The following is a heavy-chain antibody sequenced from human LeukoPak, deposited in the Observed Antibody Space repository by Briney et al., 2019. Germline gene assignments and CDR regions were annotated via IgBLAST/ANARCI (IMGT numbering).Heavy chain of an antibody. D-gene: IGHD4-17*01. CDR3: ARGGDYGDLRYFDY. J-gene: IGHJ4*02. CDR1: GGSINNYY. Sequence: PSETLSLTCTVSGGSINNYYWSWIRQPPGKGLEWIGYIYYRGSTNYNPSLKSRVTFSVDTSKNQLALKLNSLTAADTAVYYCARGGDYGDLRYFDYWGQGTLVTVSS. V-gene: IGHV4-59*01. CDR2: IYYRGST.